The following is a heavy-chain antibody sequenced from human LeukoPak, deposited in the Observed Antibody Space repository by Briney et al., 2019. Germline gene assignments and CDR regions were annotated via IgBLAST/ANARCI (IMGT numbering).Heavy chain of an antibody. CDR1: GFTFRSYA. CDR3: AELGITMIGGV. J-gene: IGHJ6*04. D-gene: IGHD3-10*02. CDR2: ISGSDST. Sequence: PGGSLRLSCAASGFTFRSYAMSWVRQAPGKGLEWVSAISGSDSTYYADSVKGRFTISRDNAKNSLYLQMNSLRAEDTAVYYCAELGITMIGGVWGKGTTVTISS. V-gene: IGHV3-23*01.